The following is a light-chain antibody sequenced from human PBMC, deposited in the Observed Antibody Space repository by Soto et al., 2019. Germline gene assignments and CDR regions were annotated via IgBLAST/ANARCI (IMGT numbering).Light chain of an antibody. Sequence: DIQMTQSPSTLSASVGDRVTITCRASQSISSWLAWCQQKTGKAPKLLIYQASILERGVPSRFSGSESGTEFTLTISSLQPDDFATYYCQQYSTFPWTFGQGTTVEIK. CDR1: QSISSW. V-gene: IGKV1-5*03. CDR2: QAS. CDR3: QQYSTFPWT. J-gene: IGKJ1*01.